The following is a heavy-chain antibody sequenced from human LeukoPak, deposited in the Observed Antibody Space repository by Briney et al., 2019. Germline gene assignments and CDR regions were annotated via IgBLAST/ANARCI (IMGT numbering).Heavy chain of an antibody. V-gene: IGHV4-61*01. J-gene: IGHJ4*02. Sequence: SETLSLTCTVSGGSVSSGSYYWSRIRQPPGKGLEWIGYIYYSGSTNYNPSLKSRVTISVDTSKNQFSLKLSSVTAADTAVYYCASNKYYYGSGSYYNDYWGQGTLVTVSS. CDR1: GGSVSSGSYY. D-gene: IGHD3-10*01. CDR2: IYYSGST. CDR3: ASNKYYYGSGSYYNDY.